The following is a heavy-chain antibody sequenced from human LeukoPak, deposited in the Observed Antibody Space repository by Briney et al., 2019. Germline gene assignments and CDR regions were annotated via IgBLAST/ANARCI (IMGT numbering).Heavy chain of an antibody. Sequence: GASVKVSCKASGYTFTSYDINWVRQATGQGLEWMGWMYPNSGNTGYAQKFQGRVTITRNTSISTAYMELSSLRSEDTAVYYCARGPSRYCSSTSCSTGDDYWGQGTLVTVSS. J-gene: IGHJ4*02. D-gene: IGHD2-2*01. CDR2: MYPNSGNT. CDR1: GYTFTSYD. V-gene: IGHV1-8*03. CDR3: ARGPSRYCSSTSCSTGDDY.